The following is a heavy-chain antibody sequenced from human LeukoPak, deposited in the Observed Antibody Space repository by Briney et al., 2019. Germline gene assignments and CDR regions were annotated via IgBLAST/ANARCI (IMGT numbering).Heavy chain of an antibody. CDR3: ARDLTMVRGARYRPYNWFDP. Sequence: ASVKVSCKASRGTFSNYAISWVRQAPGQGLEWMGGTIPIFGTTSYAQKFQGRVTISADESTSTAYMELSRLRSEDTAVYYCARDLTMVRGARYRPYNWFDPWGQGTLVTVSS. D-gene: IGHD3-10*01. CDR2: TIPIFGTT. V-gene: IGHV1-69*13. J-gene: IGHJ5*02. CDR1: RGTFSNYA.